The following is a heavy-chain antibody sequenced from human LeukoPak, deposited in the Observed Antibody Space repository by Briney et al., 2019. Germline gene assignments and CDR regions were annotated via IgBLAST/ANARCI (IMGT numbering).Heavy chain of an antibody. CDR3: ARDLVVPAAIPADY. CDR1: GFTFSSYS. CDR2: ISGSSSYI. J-gene: IGHJ4*02. Sequence: GGSLRLSCAASGFTFSSYSMNWVRQAPGKGLEWVSSISGSSSYIYYADSVKGRFTISRDNAKNSLYLQMNSLRADDTAVYYCARDLVVPAAIPADYWGQGTLATVSS. D-gene: IGHD2-2*02. V-gene: IGHV3-21*01.